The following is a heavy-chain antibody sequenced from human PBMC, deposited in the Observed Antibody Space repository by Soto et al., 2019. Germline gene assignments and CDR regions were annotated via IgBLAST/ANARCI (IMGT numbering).Heavy chain of an antibody. CDR1: GYRFTSYW. Sequence: EVQLVQSGAEVKKPGESLRISCKGSGYRFTSYWITWVRQMPGKGLEWMGKIDPSDSYTNYSPSFQGHVTISADKSISTAYLQWSSLKASDTAMFYCARTTGNYFDYWGQGTLVTVSS. D-gene: IGHD1-7*01. CDR3: ARTTGNYFDY. CDR2: IDPSDSYT. J-gene: IGHJ4*02. V-gene: IGHV5-10-1*03.